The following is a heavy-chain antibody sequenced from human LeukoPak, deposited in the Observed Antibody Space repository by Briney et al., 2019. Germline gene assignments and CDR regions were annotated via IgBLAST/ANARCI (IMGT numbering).Heavy chain of an antibody. D-gene: IGHD3-3*01. CDR2: IYYSGST. CDR1: GGSISGRSYS. Sequence: PSETLSLTCTVSGGSISGRSYSWAWPGHPPGKGLEWMGSIYYSGSTYYNPSLKSRVTISVDTSKNQFSLKLSSVTAADTAVYYCARNLLEWLSIDYWGQGTLVTVSS. J-gene: IGHJ4*02. CDR3: ARNLLEWLSIDY. V-gene: IGHV4-39*01.